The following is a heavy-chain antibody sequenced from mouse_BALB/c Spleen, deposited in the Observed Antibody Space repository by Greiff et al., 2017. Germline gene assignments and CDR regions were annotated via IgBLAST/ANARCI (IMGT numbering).Heavy chain of an antibody. CDR3: ARNSLLRSLDY. CDR2: IWGDGST. CDR1: GFSLTGYG. Sequence: VQLQESGPGLVAPSQSLSITCTVSGFSLTGYGVNWVRQPPGKGLEWLGMIWGDGSTDYNSALKSRLSISKDNSKSQVFLKMNSLQTDDTAMYYCARNSLLRSLDYWGQGTTLTVSS. J-gene: IGHJ2*01. V-gene: IGHV2-6-7*01. D-gene: IGHD1-2*01.